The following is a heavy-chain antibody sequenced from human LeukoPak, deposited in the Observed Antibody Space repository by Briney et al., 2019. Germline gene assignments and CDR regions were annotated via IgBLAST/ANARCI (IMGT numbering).Heavy chain of an antibody. V-gene: IGHV1-69*13. D-gene: IGHD3-22*01. CDR1: GGTFSSYA. Sequence: VASVKVSCRASGGTFSSYAISWGRQGPGQGREWMGGIIPIFGTANYAQRFQGRITITADESTSTAYMEMSSLRSEDTAVYYCARSPRPHYYDSSGYYSVFDYWGQGTLVTVSS. CDR3: ARSPRPHYYDSSGYYSVFDY. J-gene: IGHJ4*02. CDR2: IIPIFGTA.